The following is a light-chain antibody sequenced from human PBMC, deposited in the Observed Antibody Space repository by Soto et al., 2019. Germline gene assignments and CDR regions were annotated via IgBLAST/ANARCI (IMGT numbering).Light chain of an antibody. CDR3: QVWDSGSDHVV. Sequence: SYELTQPPSVSVAPGKTARITCGGNNVGSKSVHWYQQKPGQAPVLVIYSGSDRPSAIPERFSGSNSGNTATLTINRVEAGDEADYYCQVWDSGSDHVVFGGGTKLTVL. V-gene: IGLV3-21*04. CDR2: SGS. CDR1: NVGSKS. J-gene: IGLJ3*02.